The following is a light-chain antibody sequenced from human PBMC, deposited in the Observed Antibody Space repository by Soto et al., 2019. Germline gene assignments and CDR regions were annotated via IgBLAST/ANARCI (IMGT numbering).Light chain of an antibody. V-gene: IGLV2-14*01. CDR3: CSYTSISTGVL. J-gene: IGLJ2*01. CDR1: SSDVGDYSY. Sequence: QSALTQPASVSGSPGQSITISCTGASSDVGDYSYVSWYQHHPGQAPELLIYEVSNRPSGVSHRFSGSKSGNTASLTISGLQAEDAADYYCCSYTSISTGVLFGGGTQLTVL. CDR2: EVS.